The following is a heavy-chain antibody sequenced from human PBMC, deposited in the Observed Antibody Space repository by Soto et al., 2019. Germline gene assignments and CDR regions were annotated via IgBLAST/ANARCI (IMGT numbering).Heavy chain of an antibody. V-gene: IGHV1-2*02. D-gene: IGHD5-12*01. Sequence: ASVKVSCKASGYTFTGYYMHWLRQAPGQGLEWMGWINPNSGGTNYAQKFQGRVTMTRDTSISTAYMELSRLRSDDMAVYYCARVSRRGYSGYDPTPGYWGQGTLVTVSS. CDR3: ARVSRRGYSGYDPTPGY. CDR2: INPNSGGT. J-gene: IGHJ4*02. CDR1: GYTFTGYY.